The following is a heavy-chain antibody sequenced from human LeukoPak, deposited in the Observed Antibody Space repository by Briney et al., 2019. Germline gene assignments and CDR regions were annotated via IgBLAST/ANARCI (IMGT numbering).Heavy chain of an antibody. D-gene: IGHD3-9*01. V-gene: IGHV3-33*01. J-gene: IGHJ6*02. CDR1: GFTFSSYG. CDR2: IWYDGSNK. CDR3: ASMYYDILTGRYYYYGMDV. Sequence: GRSLRLSCAASGFTFSSYGMHWVRQAPGKGLEWVAVIWYDGSNKYYADSVKGRFTISRDNSKNTLYLQMNSLRAEDTAVYYCASMYYDILTGRYYYYGMDVWGQGTTVTVSS.